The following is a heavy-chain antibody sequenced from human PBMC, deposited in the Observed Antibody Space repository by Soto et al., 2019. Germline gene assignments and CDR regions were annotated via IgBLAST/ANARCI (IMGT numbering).Heavy chain of an antibody. J-gene: IGHJ4*02. CDR1: GFTFSESA. CDR3: AKDAKLPYYYDSSGYHDY. D-gene: IGHD3-22*01. V-gene: IGHV3-73*01. CDR2: IRNKDNNYAT. Sequence: GGSLRLSCAASGFTFSESAMHWVRQDSGKGLEWVGRIRNKDNNYATAYTASVKGRFTISRDDSKNTLYLQMNSLRAEDTAVYYCAKDAKLPYYYDSSGYHDYWGQGTLVTVSS.